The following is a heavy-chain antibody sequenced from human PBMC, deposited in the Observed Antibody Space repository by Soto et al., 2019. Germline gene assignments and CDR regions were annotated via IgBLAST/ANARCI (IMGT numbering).Heavy chain of an antibody. Sequence: QVQLVQSGAEVKKPGSSVKVSCKASGGTFSSYAISWVRQAPGQGLEWMGGIIPIFGTANYAQKFQGRVTITADELSSTAYMELSSLRSEDTAVYYCAGPLAASGPFDYWGQGTLVTVSS. CDR2: IIPIFGTA. CDR3: AGPLAASGPFDY. J-gene: IGHJ4*02. V-gene: IGHV1-69*12. D-gene: IGHD6-13*01. CDR1: GGTFSSYA.